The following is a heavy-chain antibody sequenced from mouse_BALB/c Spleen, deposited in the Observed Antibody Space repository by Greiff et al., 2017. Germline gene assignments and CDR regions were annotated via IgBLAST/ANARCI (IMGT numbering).Heavy chain of an antibody. D-gene: IGHD2-4*01. J-gene: IGHJ2*01. CDR1: GFTFSSFG. CDR3: ARWCYDYLYFDY. V-gene: IGHV5-17*02. CDR2: ISSGSSTI. Sequence: DVKLVESGGGLVQPGGSRKLSCAASGFTFSSFGMHWVRQAPEKGLEWVAYISSGSSTIYYADTVKGRFTISRDNPKNTLFLQMTSLRSEDTAMYYCARWCYDYLYFDYWGQGTTLTVSS.